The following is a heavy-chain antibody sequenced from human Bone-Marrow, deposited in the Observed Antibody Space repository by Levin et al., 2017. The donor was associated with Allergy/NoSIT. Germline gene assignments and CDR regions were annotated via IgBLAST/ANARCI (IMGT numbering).Heavy chain of an antibody. J-gene: IGHJ6*02. D-gene: IGHD2-8*01. Sequence: GGSLRLSCAASGFTFSSYGMHWVRQAPGKGLEWVAVIWYDGSNKYYADSVKGRFTISRDNSKNTLYLQMNSLRAEDTAVYYCARELGYCTNGVCYGYYYYGMDVWGQGTTVTVSS. V-gene: IGHV3-33*01. CDR3: ARELGYCTNGVCYGYYYYGMDV. CDR1: GFTFSSYG. CDR2: IWYDGSNK.